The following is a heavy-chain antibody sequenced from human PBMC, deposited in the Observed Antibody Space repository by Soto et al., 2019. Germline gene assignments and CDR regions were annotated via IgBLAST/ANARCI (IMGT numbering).Heavy chain of an antibody. Sequence: VQLVESGGGLVKPGGSLRLSCAASGFTFSDYFMSWVRQVPGKGLEWVSYISSRSSTISYADSVKGRFTISRDNAKNSLYLQMNSLRAEDTAVYYCATDREGGRCCDFDYWGQGTLVTVSS. V-gene: IGHV3-11*01. CDR1: GFTFSDYF. D-gene: IGHD2-15*01. CDR2: ISSRSSTI. J-gene: IGHJ4*02. CDR3: ATDREGGRCCDFDY.